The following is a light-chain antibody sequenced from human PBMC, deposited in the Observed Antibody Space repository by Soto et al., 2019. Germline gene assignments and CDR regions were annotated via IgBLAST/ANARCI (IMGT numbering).Light chain of an antibody. CDR3: QQRTNWPRCT. J-gene: IGKJ2*02. Sequence: EVVLTQSPATLSLSPGERATLSCRASQSVRNFLAWYQQKPGQAPMLLIYEASNRATGIPARFSGSGSGTDFSLTTSSLAPVDFCVYYCQQRTNWPRCTFGQGTNLEI. CDR2: EAS. V-gene: IGKV3-11*01. CDR1: QSVRNF.